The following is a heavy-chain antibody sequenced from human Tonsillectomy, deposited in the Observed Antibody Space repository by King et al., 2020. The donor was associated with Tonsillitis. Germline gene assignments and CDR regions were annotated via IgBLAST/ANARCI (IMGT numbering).Heavy chain of an antibody. J-gene: IGHJ3*02. CDR3: ARLSPISGWIHTFPDAFDI. D-gene: IGHD3-3*01. Sequence: VQLQESGPGLVKPSETLSLTCTVSGGSINTYYWSWIRPPPGKGLEWIAYIYYTGTPNYRHSLKSRVTISLETSKSQFSLRLSSVTAADTAVYYCARLSPISGWIHTFPDAFDIWGQGTMVTVSS. CDR2: IYYTGTP. CDR1: GGSINTYY. V-gene: IGHV4-59*01.